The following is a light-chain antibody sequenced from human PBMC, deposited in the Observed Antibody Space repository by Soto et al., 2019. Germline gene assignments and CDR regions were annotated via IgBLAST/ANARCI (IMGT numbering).Light chain of an antibody. CDR1: QSVSSSY. V-gene: IGKV3-20*01. CDR2: GAS. J-gene: IGKJ1*01. CDR3: QQYGSSPRT. Sequence: EIVLPQSPGTLSLSPGESATLSCRASQSVSSSYLAWYQQKPGQAPRLLIYGASSRATGIPDRFSGSGSGTDFTLTISRLEPEEFAVYYGQQYGSSPRTFGQGTKVDIK.